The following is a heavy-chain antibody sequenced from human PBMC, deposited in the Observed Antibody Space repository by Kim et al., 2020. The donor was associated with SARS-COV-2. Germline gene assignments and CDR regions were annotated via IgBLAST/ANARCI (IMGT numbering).Heavy chain of an antibody. J-gene: IGHJ4*02. V-gene: IGHV1-69*13. D-gene: IGHD5-12*01. CDR2: IIPIFGTA. CDR3: ARGTRRDGYNDLPYYFDY. CDR1: GGTFSSYA. Sequence: SVKVSCKASGGTFSSYAISWVRQAPGQGLEWMGGIIPIFGTANYAQKFQGRVTITADESTSTAYMELSSLRSEDTAVYYCARGTRRDGYNDLPYYFDYWGQGTLVTVSS.